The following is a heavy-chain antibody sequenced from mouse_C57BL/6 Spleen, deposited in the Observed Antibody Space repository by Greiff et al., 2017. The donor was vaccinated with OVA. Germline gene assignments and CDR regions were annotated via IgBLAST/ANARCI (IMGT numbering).Heavy chain of an antibody. CDR2: IRSKSNNYAT. J-gene: IGHJ4*01. V-gene: IGHV10-1*01. CDR1: GFSFNTYA. Sequence: EADGGLVQPKGSLKLSCAASGFSFNTYAMNWVRQAPGKGLEWVARIRSKSNNYATYYADSVKDRFTISRDDSESMLYLQMNNLKTEDTAMYYCVRHRDYYYYAMDYWGQGTSVTVSS. D-gene: IGHD1-1*01. CDR3: VRHRDYYYYAMDY.